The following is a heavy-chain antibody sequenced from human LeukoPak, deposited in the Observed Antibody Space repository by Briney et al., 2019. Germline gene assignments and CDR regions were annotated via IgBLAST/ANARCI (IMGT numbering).Heavy chain of an antibody. CDR3: AKERRRVDTSMIRSYFFDS. J-gene: IGHJ4*02. Sequence: GGSLRLSCAASGFTFSSSAMSWVRQTPSKGLEWLSSITGDGVTTYYADSVKGRFTISRDNSKNILFLQMNSLSAEDSASYFCAKERRRVDTSMIRSYFFDSWGQGPPVTVSS. D-gene: IGHD3-16*01. CDR2: ITGDGVTT. CDR1: GFTFSSSA. V-gene: IGHV3-23*01.